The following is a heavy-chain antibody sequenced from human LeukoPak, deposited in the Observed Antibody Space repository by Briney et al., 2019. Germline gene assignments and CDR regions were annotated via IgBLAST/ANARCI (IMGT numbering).Heavy chain of an antibody. CDR1: GFTFSSYW. D-gene: IGHD3-3*01. CDR3: ARDQPTYYDFWSGYYNHMDV. J-gene: IGHJ6*03. V-gene: IGHV3-74*01. CDR2: INSDGSST. Sequence: GGSLRLSCAASGFTFSSYWMHWVGQAPGKGLVWVSRINSDGSSTSYADSVKGRFTISRDNAKNTLYLQMNSLRAEDTAVYYCARDQPTYYDFWSGYYNHMDVWGKGTTVTVSS.